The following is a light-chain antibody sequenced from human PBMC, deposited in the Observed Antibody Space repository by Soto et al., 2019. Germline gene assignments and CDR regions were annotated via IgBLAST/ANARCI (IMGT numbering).Light chain of an antibody. CDR3: QTWGTGIWV. V-gene: IGLV4-69*01. CDR1: SGHSSYA. J-gene: IGLJ3*02. CDR2: LNSDGSH. Sequence: QLVLTQSPSASASLGASVELTCTLNSGHSSYAIAWHQQQPEKGPRYLMRLNSDGSHTKGDGIPDRFSGSSSGAERYLTISSLQSEDEADYYCQTWGTGIWVFGGGTKLTVL.